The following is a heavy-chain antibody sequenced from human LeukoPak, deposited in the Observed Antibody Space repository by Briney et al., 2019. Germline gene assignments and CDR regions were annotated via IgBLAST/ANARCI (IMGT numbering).Heavy chain of an antibody. Sequence: GGSLRLSCAASGFTFSSYAMNWVRQAPGKGLEWVAVISYDGSNKYYADSVKGRFTISRDNSKNTLYLQMNSLRAEDTAVYYCAKDGRIYSSSWYVAFDIWGQGTMVTVSS. CDR3: AKDGRIYSSSWYVAFDI. J-gene: IGHJ3*02. V-gene: IGHV3-30*18. D-gene: IGHD6-13*01. CDR1: GFTFSSYA. CDR2: ISYDGSNK.